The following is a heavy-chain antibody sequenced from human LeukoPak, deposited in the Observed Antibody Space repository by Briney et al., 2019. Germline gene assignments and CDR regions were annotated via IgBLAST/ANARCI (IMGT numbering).Heavy chain of an antibody. Sequence: PGGSLRLSCAASGFTVSSNYMSWVRQAPGKGLEWVSVIYSGGSTYYADSAKGRFTISRDNSKNTLYLQMNSLRAEDTAVYYCARGAGIAVISLDYWGQGTLVTVSS. CDR2: IYSGGST. J-gene: IGHJ4*02. CDR3: ARGAGIAVISLDY. CDR1: GFTVSSNY. D-gene: IGHD6-19*01. V-gene: IGHV3-53*01.